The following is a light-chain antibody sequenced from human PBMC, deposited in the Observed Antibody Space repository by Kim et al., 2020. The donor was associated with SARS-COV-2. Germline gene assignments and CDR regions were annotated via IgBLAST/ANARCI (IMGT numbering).Light chain of an antibody. V-gene: IGLV3-10*01. J-gene: IGLJ3*02. Sequence: SYELTQPPSVSVSPGQTATITCSGDALPTRYVYWFQQKSGQAPVLVVFEDTRRLSGIPERFSGSSSGTMATLTISGAQVEEEGDYYCYSTDTSGDHGVFGGGTQLTVL. CDR2: EDT. CDR3: YSTDTSGDHGV. CDR1: ALPTRY.